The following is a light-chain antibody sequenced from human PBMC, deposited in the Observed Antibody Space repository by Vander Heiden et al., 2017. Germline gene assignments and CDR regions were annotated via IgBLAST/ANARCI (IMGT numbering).Light chain of an antibody. V-gene: IGLV1-51*01. J-gene: IGLJ2*01. CDR2: DDY. CDR1: SSNIGINY. Sequence: QSVLTQPPPVSAAPGQKVTISCSGSSSNIGINYVSWYRQFPGTAPILLLYDDYKRLSGVPDRFSGSKSGTSATLDITGLQTGDEADYYCGTWDISLNNGRVFGGGTKLTVL. CDR3: GTWDISLNNGRV.